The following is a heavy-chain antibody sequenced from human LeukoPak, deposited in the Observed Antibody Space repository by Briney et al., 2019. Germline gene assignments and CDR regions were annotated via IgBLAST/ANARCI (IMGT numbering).Heavy chain of an antibody. CDR1: GGTFSSYA. CDR2: IIPIFGTA. CDR3: ASMEHDYSNPWPFDY. J-gene: IGHJ4*02. Sequence: ASVNVSCKASGGTFSSYAISWVRQAPGQGREWMGGIIPIFGTANYAQKFQGRVTITADESTSTAYMELSSLRSEDTAVYYCASMEHDYSNPWPFDYWGQGTLVTVSS. V-gene: IGHV1-69*13. D-gene: IGHD4-11*01.